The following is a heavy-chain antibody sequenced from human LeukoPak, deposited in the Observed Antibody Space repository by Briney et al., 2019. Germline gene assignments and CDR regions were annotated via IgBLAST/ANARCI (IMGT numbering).Heavy chain of an antibody. Sequence: ASVKVSCKASGYTFTSHHMHWVRQAPGQGLEWMGIINPSGGSTNYAQKFQGRVTITADESTSTAYMELRSLRSDDTAVYYCARAGSSDAFDIWGQGTMVTVSS. J-gene: IGHJ3*02. V-gene: IGHV1-46*01. CDR2: INPSGGST. CDR1: GYTFTSHH. CDR3: ARAGSSDAFDI. D-gene: IGHD6-13*01.